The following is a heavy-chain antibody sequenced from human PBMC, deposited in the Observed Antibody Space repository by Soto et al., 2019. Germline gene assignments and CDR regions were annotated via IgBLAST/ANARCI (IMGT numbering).Heavy chain of an antibody. CDR1: GGTFSSYA. CDR3: ARANSWEGMDV. V-gene: IGHV1-69*05. Sequence: SVKVSCKASGGTFSSYAISWVRQAPGQGLEWMGGIIPIFGTANYADSVKGRFTISRDNSKNTLYLQMNSLRAEDTAVYYCARANSWEGMDVWGQGTTVTVSS. D-gene: IGHD6-13*01. J-gene: IGHJ6*02. CDR2: IIPIFGTA.